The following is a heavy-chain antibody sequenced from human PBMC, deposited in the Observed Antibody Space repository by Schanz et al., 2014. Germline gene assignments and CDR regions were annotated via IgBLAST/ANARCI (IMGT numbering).Heavy chain of an antibody. CDR3: AKVAPAATYLDS. Sequence: QVQLVESGGGVVQPGRSLRLSCAASGFTFSKYGVHWVRQAPGKGLEWVAVIWYNGSNKYYADSVRGRFTISRDNSMNTVYLQMNSLRSDDAAVYYCAKVAPAATYLDSWGLGTLVTVSS. CDR1: GFTFSKYG. D-gene: IGHD2-2*01. V-gene: IGHV3-33*06. J-gene: IGHJ4*02. CDR2: IWYNGSNK.